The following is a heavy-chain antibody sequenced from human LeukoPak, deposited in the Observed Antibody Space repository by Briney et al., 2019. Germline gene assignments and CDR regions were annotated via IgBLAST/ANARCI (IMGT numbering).Heavy chain of an antibody. CDR2: IYYSGST. CDR1: GGSISSYY. CDR3: ARDGDGVDY. J-gene: IGHJ4*02. V-gene: IGHV4-59*12. D-gene: IGHD5-24*01. Sequence: SETLSLTCTVSGGSISSYYWSWIRQPPGKRLEWIGYIYYSGSTNYNPSLKSRVTISVDTSKNQFSLKLSSVTAADTAVYYCARDGDGVDYWGQGTLVTVSS.